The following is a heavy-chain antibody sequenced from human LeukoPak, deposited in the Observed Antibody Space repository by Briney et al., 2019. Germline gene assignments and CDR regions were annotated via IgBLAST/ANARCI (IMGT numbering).Heavy chain of an antibody. CDR2: ISWNSGSI. Sequence: GRSLRLSCAASGFTFDDYAMHWVRQAPGKGLEWVSGISWNSGSIGYADSVKGRFTISRDNAKSSLYLQMNSLRAEDTALYYCAKDLQPYSSSFGPNAFDIWGQGTMVTVSS. V-gene: IGHV3-9*01. CDR3: AKDLQPYSSSFGPNAFDI. J-gene: IGHJ3*02. CDR1: GFTFDDYA. D-gene: IGHD6-6*01.